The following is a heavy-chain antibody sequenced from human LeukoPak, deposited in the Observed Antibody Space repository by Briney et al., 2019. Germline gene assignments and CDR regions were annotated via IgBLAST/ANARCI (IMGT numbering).Heavy chain of an antibody. CDR2: IYYSGST. Sequence: SETLSLTCTVSGGSISRYYWSWIRQPPGKGLEWIGYIYYSGSTNYNPSLKSRVTISVDTSKNQFSLKLSSVTAADTAVYYCARNRDYYYYYMDVWGKGTTVTVSS. D-gene: IGHD1-14*01. CDR1: GGSISRYY. V-gene: IGHV4-59*01. CDR3: ARNRDYYYYYMDV. J-gene: IGHJ6*03.